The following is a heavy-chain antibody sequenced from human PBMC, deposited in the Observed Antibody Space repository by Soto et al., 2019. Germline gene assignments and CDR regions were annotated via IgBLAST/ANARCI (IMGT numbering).Heavy chain of an antibody. Sequence: QVHLVESGGGVVQPGRSLRLSCAASGLNFNRNGMHWVRLAPGKGLEWVAVIWYDGSKESYSDSVKGRFTIYRDNSKNMLYLQMNSVRVEDTAEYFCARDRSAGNYFYYGMDVWGQGTTVTVSS. CDR1: GLNFNRNG. J-gene: IGHJ6*02. D-gene: IGHD1-1*01. CDR3: ARDRSAGNYFYYGMDV. V-gene: IGHV3-33*01. CDR2: IWYDGSKE.